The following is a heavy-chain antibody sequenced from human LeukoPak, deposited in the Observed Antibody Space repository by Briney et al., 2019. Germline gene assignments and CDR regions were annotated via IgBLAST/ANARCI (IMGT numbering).Heavy chain of an antibody. V-gene: IGHV3-9*01. J-gene: IGHJ3*02. CDR3: AKSPGNDAFDI. D-gene: IGHD3-10*01. Sequence: GGSLRLSCAASGFTFDDYAMHWVRQAPGKGLEWVSGISWNSGSIGYADSVKGRFTISRDNAKNSLYLQMNSLRAEDTALYYCAKSPGNDAFDIWGQGTTVTASS. CDR2: ISWNSGSI. CDR1: GFTFDDYA.